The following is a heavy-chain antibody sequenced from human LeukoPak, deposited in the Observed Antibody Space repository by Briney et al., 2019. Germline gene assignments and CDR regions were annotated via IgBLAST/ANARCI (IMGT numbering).Heavy chain of an antibody. Sequence: TSETLSLTCLVSGGSISGSHWSWIRQPPGKGLEWIGYIHYTGSTDYNPSLRSRVTISIDTSKNQFSLKLSSVTAADTAVYYCARRDTNSGVDPWGQGTLVTVSS. CDR1: GGSISGSH. J-gene: IGHJ5*02. CDR3: ARRDTNSGVDP. V-gene: IGHV4-59*08. D-gene: IGHD2-15*01. CDR2: IHYTGST.